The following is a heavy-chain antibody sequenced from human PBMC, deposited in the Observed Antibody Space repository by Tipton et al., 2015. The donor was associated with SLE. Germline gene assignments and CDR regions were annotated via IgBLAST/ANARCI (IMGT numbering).Heavy chain of an antibody. CDR3: ARGCDGSCWFNY. V-gene: IGHV3-30*04. CDR1: RFTFSSYA. J-gene: IGHJ4*02. CDR2: ISYDGNNK. D-gene: IGHD1-26*01. Sequence: YLRLSCAASRFTFSSYAMHWVRQAPGKGLEWVAVISYDGNNKYYADSVKGRFIISRDNSESTVSLQMNSLRSEDTAVYYCARGCDGSCWFNYWGQGTLVTVSS.